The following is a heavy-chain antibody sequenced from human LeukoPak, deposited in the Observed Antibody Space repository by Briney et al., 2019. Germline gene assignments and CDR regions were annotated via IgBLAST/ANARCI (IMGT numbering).Heavy chain of an antibody. Sequence: ASVKVSCKASGYTFTNYGISWVRQAPGQGLEWMGWISAYNGNTNYAQKLQGRVTMTTDTSTSTAYMELRSLRSDDTAVYYCARGHEGSTSKLYEFDYWGQGTLVTVSS. D-gene: IGHD2-2*01. V-gene: IGHV1-18*01. CDR3: ARGHEGSTSKLYEFDY. CDR2: ISAYNGNT. CDR1: GYTFTNYG. J-gene: IGHJ4*02.